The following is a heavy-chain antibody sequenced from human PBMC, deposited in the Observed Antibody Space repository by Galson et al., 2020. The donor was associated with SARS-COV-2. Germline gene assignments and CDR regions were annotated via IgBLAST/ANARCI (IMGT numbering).Heavy chain of an antibody. CDR1: GFTFSSYE. Sequence: GGSLRLSCAASGFTFSSYEMNWVRQAPGKGLEWVSYISSSGSTIYYADSVKGRFTISRDNAKNPLYLQMNSLRAEDTAVYYWAGYTAPTYYYDYCMDVWGQGTTVTVSS. V-gene: IGHV3-48*03. CDR3: AGYTAPTYYYDYCMDV. D-gene: IGHD5-18*01. J-gene: IGHJ6*02. CDR2: ISSSGSTI.